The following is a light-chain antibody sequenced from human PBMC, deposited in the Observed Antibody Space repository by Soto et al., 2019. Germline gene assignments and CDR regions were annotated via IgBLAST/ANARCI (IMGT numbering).Light chain of an antibody. CDR1: QTISSW. CDR3: QHYNSYSEA. V-gene: IGKV1-5*03. CDR2: KAS. Sequence: DIQMTQSPSTLSGSVGDRVTITCRVSQTISSWLAWYQQKPGKAPKLLIYKASTLKSGVPSRFSGSGSGTEFTLTISSLQPDDFATYYCQHYNSYSEAFGQGTKGDIK. J-gene: IGKJ1*01.